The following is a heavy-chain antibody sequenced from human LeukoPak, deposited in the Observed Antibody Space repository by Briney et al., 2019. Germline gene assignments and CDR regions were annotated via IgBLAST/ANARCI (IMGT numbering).Heavy chain of an antibody. CDR1: GYSISSGYY. V-gene: IGHV4-38-2*02. Sequence: SETLSLTCTVSGYSISSGYYWGWIRQPPGKGLEWIGSIYHSGSTYYNPSLKSRVTISVDTSKNQFSLKLSSVTAADTAVYYCARDYPYYYDSSGYYYGDYYYMDVWGKGTTVTVSS. CDR2: IYHSGST. D-gene: IGHD3-22*01. J-gene: IGHJ6*03. CDR3: ARDYPYYYDSSGYYYGDYYYMDV.